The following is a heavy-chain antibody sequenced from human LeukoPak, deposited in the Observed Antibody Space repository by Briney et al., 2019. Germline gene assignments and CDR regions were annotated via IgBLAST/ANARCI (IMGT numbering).Heavy chain of an antibody. V-gene: IGHV3-30*03. CDR3: ASDRGDFWSGPNNWFDP. J-gene: IGHJ5*02. Sequence: GGSLRLSCAASGFTFSSYGMHWVRQAPGKGLEWVAVISYDGSNKYYADSVKGRFTISRDNSKNTLYLQMNSLRSEDTAVYYCASDRGDFWSGPNNWFDPWGQGTLVTVSS. CDR2: ISYDGSNK. CDR1: GFTFSSYG. D-gene: IGHD3-3*01.